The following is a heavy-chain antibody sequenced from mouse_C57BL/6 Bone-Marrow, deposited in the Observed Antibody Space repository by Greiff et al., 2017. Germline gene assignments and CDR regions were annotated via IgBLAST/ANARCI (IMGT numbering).Heavy chain of an antibody. CDR1: GYTFTSYW. CDR2: INPSSGYT. CDR3: ARDLGRGDGDY. Sequence: QVQLQQSGAELAKPGASVKLSCKASGYTFTSYWMHWVKQRPGQGLEWIGYINPSSGYTKYNQKFKDKATLTAAKSSSTAYMQLSSLTYEDAAVYYCARDLGRGDGDYWGQGTTLTVSS. D-gene: IGHD4-1*01. V-gene: IGHV1-7*01. J-gene: IGHJ2*01.